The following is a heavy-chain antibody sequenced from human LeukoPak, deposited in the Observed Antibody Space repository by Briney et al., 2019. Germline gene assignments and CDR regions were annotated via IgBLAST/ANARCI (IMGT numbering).Heavy chain of an antibody. CDR2: IIPIFGTA. J-gene: IGHJ6*02. CDR3: ARGGCSSTSCYAGEYYYYYGMDV. V-gene: IGHV1-69*13. CDR1: GGTFISYA. D-gene: IGHD2-2*01. Sequence: GASVKVSCKASGGTFISYAISWVRQAPGQGLEWMGGIIPIFGTANYAQKFQGRVTITADESTSTAYMELSSLRSEDTAVYYCARGGCSSTSCYAGEYYYYYGMDVWGQGTTVTVSS.